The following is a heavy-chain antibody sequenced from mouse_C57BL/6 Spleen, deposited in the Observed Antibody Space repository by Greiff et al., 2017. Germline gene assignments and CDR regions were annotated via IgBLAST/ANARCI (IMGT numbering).Heavy chain of an antibody. J-gene: IGHJ4*01. CDR1: GYTFTSYW. CDR3: ASYYYGGSYDYAMDY. V-gene: IGHV1-64*01. D-gene: IGHD1-1*01. CDR2: IHPNSGST. Sequence: QVQLQQPGAELVKPGASVKLSCKASGYTFTSYWMHWVKQRPGQGLEWIGMIHPNSGSTNYNEKFKSKATLTVDKSSSTAYMQLSSLTSEDSAVYYCASYYYGGSYDYAMDYWGQGTSVTVSS.